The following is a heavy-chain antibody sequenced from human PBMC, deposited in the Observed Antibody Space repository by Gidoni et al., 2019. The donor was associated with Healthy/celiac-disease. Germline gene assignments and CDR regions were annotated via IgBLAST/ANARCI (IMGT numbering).Heavy chain of an antibody. Sequence: QVQLVQSGAEVKKPGSSVKVSCKASGGTFSSYAIRWVRQAPGQGLEWMGGIIPIFGTANYAQKFQGRVTITADESTSTAYMELSSLRSEDTAVYYCARRIAVAGTGGYYYYGMDVWGQGTTVTVSS. CDR1: GGTFSSYA. D-gene: IGHD6-19*01. CDR3: ARRIAVAGTGGYYYYGMDV. V-gene: IGHV1-69*01. CDR2: IIPIFGTA. J-gene: IGHJ6*02.